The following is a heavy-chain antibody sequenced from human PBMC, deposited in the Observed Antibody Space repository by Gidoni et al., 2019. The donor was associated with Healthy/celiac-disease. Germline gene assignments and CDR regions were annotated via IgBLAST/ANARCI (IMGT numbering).Heavy chain of an antibody. Sequence: QVQLVQSGAEVKQPGASVKLSCQAAGYTFTGDYMHWVRQAPGQGLEWMGWSNPNSGGTNYAQKFQGSVTMTRDTSISTAYMELSRLRSDDTAVYYCARAYCSSTSCFFGWFDPWGQGTLVTVSS. CDR3: ARAYCSSTSCFFGWFDP. J-gene: IGHJ5*02. D-gene: IGHD2-2*01. V-gene: IGHV1-2*02. CDR1: GYTFTGDY. CDR2: SNPNSGGT.